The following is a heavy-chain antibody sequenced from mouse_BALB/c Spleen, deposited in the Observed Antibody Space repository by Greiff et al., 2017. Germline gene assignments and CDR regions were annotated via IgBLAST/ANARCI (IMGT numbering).Heavy chain of an antibody. CDR3: ARGWLPYAMDY. J-gene: IGHJ4*01. D-gene: IGHD2-3*01. Sequence: DVKLQESGPGLVKPSQSLSLTCSVTGYSITSGYYWNWIRQFPGNKLEWMGYISYDGSNNYNPSLKNRISITRDTSKNQFFLKLNSVTTEDTATYYCARGWLPYAMDYWGQGTSVTVSS. V-gene: IGHV3-6*02. CDR1: GYSITSGYY. CDR2: ISYDGSN.